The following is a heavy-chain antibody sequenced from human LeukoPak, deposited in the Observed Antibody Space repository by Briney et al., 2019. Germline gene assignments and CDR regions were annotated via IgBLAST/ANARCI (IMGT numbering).Heavy chain of an antibody. CDR3: ATIGRYSGYGILDS. J-gene: IGHJ4*02. D-gene: IGHD5-12*01. CDR1: GFTVSNDY. Sequence: GSLRLSCAVSGFTVSNDYMSWVRQPPGKGLEWIGEIYHSGISNYNPTLKSRVSISVDKSKNQFSLKLSSVTAADTAVYYCATIGRYSGYGILDSWGQGTLVTVSS. CDR2: IYHSGIS. V-gene: IGHV4-4*02.